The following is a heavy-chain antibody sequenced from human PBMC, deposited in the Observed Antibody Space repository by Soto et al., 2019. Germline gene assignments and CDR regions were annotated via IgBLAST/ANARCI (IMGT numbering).Heavy chain of an antibody. D-gene: IGHD3-10*01. V-gene: IGHV4-34*01. CDR2: INHSGSA. Sequence: SETLSLTCAVNGGSFSGYIWTWIRQTPGKGLQWIGQINHSGSAVYNPSLKTRVTISVDTSKNQFSLKLSSVTAADTAVYYCARILKVRYFDYWGQGTLVTVSS. CDR1: GGSFSGYI. J-gene: IGHJ4*02. CDR3: ARILKVRYFDY.